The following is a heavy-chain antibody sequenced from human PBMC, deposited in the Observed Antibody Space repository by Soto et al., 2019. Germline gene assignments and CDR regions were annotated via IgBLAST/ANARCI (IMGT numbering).Heavy chain of an antibody. J-gene: IGHJ4*02. Sequence: EVQLVESGGGLIQPGGSLRLSCAVSGFTVSNNYMSWVRQAPGKGLEGVSVIYSGGYTAYGDSVKGRFTISRDNSKNTLNLQKKGRGAGDRALYYGATAPGGGGYWGQGTLVTVSS. CDR2: IYSGGYT. CDR1: GFTVSNNY. D-gene: IGHD3-10*01. V-gene: IGHV3-53*01. CDR3: ATAPGGGGY.